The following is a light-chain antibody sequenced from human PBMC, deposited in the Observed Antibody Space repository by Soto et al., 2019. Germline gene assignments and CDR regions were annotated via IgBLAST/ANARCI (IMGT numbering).Light chain of an antibody. CDR2: GAS. J-gene: IGKJ4*01. CDR3: QLYGSPLT. Sequence: DIVLTQSPGTMSLSPGERDPLSCRASQSVSKSSIAWYQQRPGQPPRLLIFGASIRATGIPDRFSGSGSETDYTLTISRLAPEDFAVDYCQLYGSPLTFGGGTKVEI. CDR1: QSVSKSS. V-gene: IGKV3-20*01.